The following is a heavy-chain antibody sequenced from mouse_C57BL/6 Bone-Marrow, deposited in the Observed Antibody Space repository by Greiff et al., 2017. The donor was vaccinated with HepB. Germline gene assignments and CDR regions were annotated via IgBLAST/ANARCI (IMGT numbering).Heavy chain of an antibody. CDR3: ARGIDSAGFYYFDY. CDR1: GYTFTDYN. Sequence: EVQLQQSGPELVKPGASVKIPCKASGYTFTDYNMDWVKQSHGKSLEWIGDINPNNGGTNYNQKFKGKATLTVDKSSSTAYMELRSLTSEDTAIYYCARGIDSAGFYYFDYWGQGTTLTVSS. J-gene: IGHJ2*01. D-gene: IGHD3-2*02. V-gene: IGHV1-18*01. CDR2: INPNNGGT.